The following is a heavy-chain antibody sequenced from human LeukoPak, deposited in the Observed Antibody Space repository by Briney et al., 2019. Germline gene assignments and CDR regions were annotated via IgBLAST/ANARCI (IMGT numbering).Heavy chain of an antibody. Sequence: GGSLRLSCAASGFIFSSYGMHWVRQAPGKGLEWVAVIWYDGSNKYYADSVKGRFTISRDNSKNTLYLQMNSLRGEDTAVYYCARGNYDRSGYSDYWGQGTLVTVSS. CDR1: GFIFSSYG. CDR2: IWYDGSNK. D-gene: IGHD3-22*01. CDR3: ARGNYDRSGYSDY. J-gene: IGHJ4*02. V-gene: IGHV3-33*01.